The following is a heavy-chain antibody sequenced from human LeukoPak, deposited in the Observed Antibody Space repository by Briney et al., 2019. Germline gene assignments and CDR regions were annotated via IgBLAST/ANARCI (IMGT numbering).Heavy chain of an antibody. CDR3: AKASPRSNPGVDY. V-gene: IGHV3-23*01. J-gene: IGHJ4*02. CDR2: ISAGGGTT. Sequence: PGGSLRLSCAASGFTFSTYAMTWVRQAPGKGLEWVSAISAGGGTTYYADSVKGRFTISRDSSKNTLYLQMNSLRAEDTAVYYCAKASPRSNPGVDYWGQGTLVTVSS. CDR1: GFTFSTYA.